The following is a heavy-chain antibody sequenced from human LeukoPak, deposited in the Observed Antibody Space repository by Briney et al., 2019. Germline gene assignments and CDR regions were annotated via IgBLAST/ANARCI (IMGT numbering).Heavy chain of an antibody. V-gene: IGHV4-34*01. CDR2: INHSGST. J-gene: IGHJ4*02. CDR1: GGSFSGYY. CDR3: ARFFHYYDSSGGTSDY. D-gene: IGHD3-22*01. Sequence: SETLSLTCAVYGGSFSGYYWSWIRQPPGKGLEWIGEINHSGSTNYNPSLKSRVTISVDTSKNQFSLKLSSVTAADTAVYYCARFFHYYDSSGGTSDYWGQGTLVTVSS.